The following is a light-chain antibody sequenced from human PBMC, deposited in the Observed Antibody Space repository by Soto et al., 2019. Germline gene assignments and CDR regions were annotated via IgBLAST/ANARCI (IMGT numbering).Light chain of an antibody. CDR1: QSVSSY. Sequence: EIVLTQSPATLSLSPGERATLSCRASQSVSSYLAWYQQKPGQAPRLLIYDASNRATGIPARFSGSGSGTDFTLTISSLEPEDFAVYYCQQRSNCPPWLTFG. CDR2: DAS. V-gene: IGKV3-11*01. CDR3: QQRSNCPPWLT. J-gene: IGKJ4*01.